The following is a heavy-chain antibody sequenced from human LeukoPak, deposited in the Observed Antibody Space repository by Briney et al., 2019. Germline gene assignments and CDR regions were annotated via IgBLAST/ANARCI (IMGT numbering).Heavy chain of an antibody. Sequence: GGSLRLSCAASGFTFSDYSMSWVRQAPGKGLEWVSGISGRGDTTYYADSVKGRFTISRDNSKNTLYLQMNSLRAEDTAVYYCAHSIAVAGSFDYWGQGTLVTVSS. CDR3: AHSIAVAGSFDY. CDR2: ISGRGDTT. D-gene: IGHD6-19*01. CDR1: GFTFSDYS. V-gene: IGHV3-23*01. J-gene: IGHJ4*02.